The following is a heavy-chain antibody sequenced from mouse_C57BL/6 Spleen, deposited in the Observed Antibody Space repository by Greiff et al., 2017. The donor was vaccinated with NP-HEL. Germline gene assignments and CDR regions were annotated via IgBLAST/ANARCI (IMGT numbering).Heavy chain of an antibody. D-gene: IGHD2-5*01. J-gene: IGHJ3*01. CDR1: GYTFTDYY. CDR3: ARRDYYSNYWAY. Sequence: VQLQQSGPELVKPGASVKISCKASGYTFTDYYMNWVKQSHGKSLEWIGDINPNNGGTSYNQKFKGKATLTVDKSSSTAYMELRSLTSEDSAVYYCARRDYYSNYWAYWGQGTLVTVSA. V-gene: IGHV1-26*01. CDR2: INPNNGGT.